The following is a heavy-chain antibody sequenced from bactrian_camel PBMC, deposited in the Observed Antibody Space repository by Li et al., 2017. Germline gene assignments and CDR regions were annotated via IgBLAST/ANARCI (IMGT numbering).Heavy chain of an antibody. CDR1: GFMLDDSE. CDR2: ISRDGTT. J-gene: IGHJ4*01. CDR3: AADVMAVAGFLDDDRPDC. V-gene: IGHV3S63*01. D-gene: IGHD6*01. Sequence: VQLVESGGGSVQAGGSLRLSCTASGFMLDDSEIGWYRQAPGNECELISRISRDGTTFYADSVKGRFTISQDNAKNTVYLQMNSLKPEDTAVYYCAADVMAVAGFLDDDRPDCGGQGTQVTVS.